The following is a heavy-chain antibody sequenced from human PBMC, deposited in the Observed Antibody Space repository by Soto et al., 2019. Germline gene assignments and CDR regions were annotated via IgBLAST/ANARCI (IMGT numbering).Heavy chain of an antibody. CDR2: IIPILGIA. Sequence: SVKVSCKASGGTFSSYAISWVRQAPGQGLEWMGRIIPILGIANYAQKFQGRVTITADKSTSTAYMELSSLRSEDTAVYYCARGAVAAPGYYYYGMDVWGQGTTVTVSS. V-gene: IGHV1-69*04. CDR1: GGTFSSYA. D-gene: IGHD6-19*01. J-gene: IGHJ6*02. CDR3: ARGAVAAPGYYYYGMDV.